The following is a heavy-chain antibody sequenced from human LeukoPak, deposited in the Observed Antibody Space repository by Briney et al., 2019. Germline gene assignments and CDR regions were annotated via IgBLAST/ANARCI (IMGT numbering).Heavy chain of an antibody. Sequence: GGSLRLSCAASGFTLSSYDINWVRQAPGKGLEWVSYISGSGSTIYYADSVKGRLTISRDNAKNSLYLQMSSLRAEDTAVYYCARVSSGSYYILDYWGQGTLVTVSS. CDR3: ARVSSGSYYILDY. J-gene: IGHJ4*02. CDR1: GFTLSSYD. CDR2: ISGSGSTI. D-gene: IGHD1-26*01. V-gene: IGHV3-48*03.